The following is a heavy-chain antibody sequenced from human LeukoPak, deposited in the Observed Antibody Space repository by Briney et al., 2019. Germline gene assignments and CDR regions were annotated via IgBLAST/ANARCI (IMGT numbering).Heavy chain of an antibody. V-gene: IGHV4-59*01. Sequence: SETLSLTCIVSGDSISRYYWSWIRQPPGKGLEWIGYIYYSGSTNYNPSLKSRVTISVDASKNHFSLKLTSVTAADTAVYYCARDRSLGIIDYRGQGTLVTVSS. D-gene: IGHD3-16*01. CDR2: IYYSGST. J-gene: IGHJ4*02. CDR1: GDSISRYY. CDR3: ARDRSLGIIDY.